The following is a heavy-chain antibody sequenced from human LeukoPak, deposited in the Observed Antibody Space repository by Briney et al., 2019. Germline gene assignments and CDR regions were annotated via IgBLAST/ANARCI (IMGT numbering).Heavy chain of an antibody. CDR3: ARHPTGYPNWFDP. V-gene: IGHV4-39*01. J-gene: IGHJ5*02. CDR2: IHYRGTT. Sequence: SETLPLTCTVSGGSISINSYNWAWIRQPPGKGLEWIGAIHYRGTTYYNPSLKSRVTISVDTSKNQFSMKLNSLTAADTAVYYCARHPTGYPNWFDPWGQGTLVTVSS. CDR1: GGSISINSYN. D-gene: IGHD3-9*01.